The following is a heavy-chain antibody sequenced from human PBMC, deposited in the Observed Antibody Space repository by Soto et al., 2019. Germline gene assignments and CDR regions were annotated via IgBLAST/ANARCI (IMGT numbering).Heavy chain of an antibody. D-gene: IGHD5-12*01. CDR2: IYPGDFDT. CDR3: ARPGHGASTIPWYYGLDV. J-gene: IGHJ6*02. CDR1: GYSFTTYW. V-gene: IGHV5-51*01. Sequence: GEALKISCKGSGYSFTTYWIGWVRQMPGKCLEWMGIIYPGDFDTRYSPSFQGQVTISADRSISTAYLQWSSLKASDTAMYYCARPGHGASTIPWYYGLDVWGPGTTLNASS.